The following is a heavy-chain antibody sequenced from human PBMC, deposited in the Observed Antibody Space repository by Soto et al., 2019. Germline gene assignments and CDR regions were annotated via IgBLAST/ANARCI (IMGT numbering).Heavy chain of an antibody. CDR2: IYSGGST. J-gene: IGHJ6*03. D-gene: IGHD2-2*01. CDR1: GFTVSSNY. CDR3: GKEACRSVKCPSWDYLDV. V-gene: IGHV3-66*01. Sequence: PGGSLRLSCAASGFTVSSNYMSWVRQAPGKGLEWVSVIYSGGSTYYADSVKGRFTISRDNSKNSLYLQMNSLRAGDTAVYYCGKEACRSVKCPSWDYLDVWGKGTTVTVSS.